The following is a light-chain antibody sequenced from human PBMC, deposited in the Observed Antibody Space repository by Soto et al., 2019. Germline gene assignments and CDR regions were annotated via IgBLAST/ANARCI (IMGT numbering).Light chain of an antibody. V-gene: IGKV3-20*01. Sequence: EIVLTQSPGTLSLSPGERATLSCRASQGVSSYFLAWYQQKPGQAPRLLIYDASSRATGIPDKFSGSGSGIDFTLTINRLEPEDFAVYYCQQYGVSPLTFGQGTRLENK. CDR2: DAS. CDR3: QQYGVSPLT. J-gene: IGKJ5*01. CDR1: QGVSSYF.